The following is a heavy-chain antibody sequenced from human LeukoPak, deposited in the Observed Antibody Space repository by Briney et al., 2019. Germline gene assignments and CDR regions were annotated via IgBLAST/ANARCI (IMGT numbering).Heavy chain of an antibody. J-gene: IGHJ6*02. CDR2: IKPDGSEK. Sequence: GGSLRLSCAASGFTFSNYWMSWVRQAPGKGLEWVANIKPDGSEKDYVDSVKGRFTISRDNAKNTLYLQMNSLRAEDTAVYYCARGGYSGYEEGMDVWGQGTTVTVSS. V-gene: IGHV3-7*02. D-gene: IGHD5-12*01. CDR3: ARGGYSGYEEGMDV. CDR1: GFTFSNYW.